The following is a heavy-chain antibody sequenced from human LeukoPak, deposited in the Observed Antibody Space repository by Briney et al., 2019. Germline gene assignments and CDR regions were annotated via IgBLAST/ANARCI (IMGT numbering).Heavy chain of an antibody. V-gene: IGHV3-43*01. CDR2: ISWNGVST. J-gene: IGHJ4*02. CDR1: GFTFDDYT. CDR3: ARDGAYGDYLDY. Sequence: GGSLRLSCAASGFTFDDYTMHWVRQAPGKGLEWVSLISWNGVSTYYADSVKGRFTISRDNSKNSLYLQMNSLRAEDTALYYCARDGAYGDYLDYWGQGTLLTVSS. D-gene: IGHD4-17*01.